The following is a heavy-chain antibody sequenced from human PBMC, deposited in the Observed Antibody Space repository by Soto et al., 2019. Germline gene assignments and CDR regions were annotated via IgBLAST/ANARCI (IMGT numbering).Heavy chain of an antibody. CDR2: INPNSGGT. J-gene: IGHJ6*02. CDR1: GYTFTGYY. D-gene: IGHD6-6*01. CDR3: ARERIADRRGYYYGMDV. V-gene: IGHV1-2*02. Sequence: ASVKVSCKASGYTFTGYYMHWVRQAPGQGLEWMGWINPNSGGTNYAQKFQGRVTMTRDTSISTAYMELSRLRSDDTAVYYCARERIADRRGYYYGMDVWGQGTTVTVSS.